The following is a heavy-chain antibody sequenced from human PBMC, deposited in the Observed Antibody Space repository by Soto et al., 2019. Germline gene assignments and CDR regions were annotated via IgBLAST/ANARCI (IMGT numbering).Heavy chain of an antibody. D-gene: IGHD4-17*01. V-gene: IGHV1-2*02. J-gene: IGHJ3*02. CDR1: GYTFTGYY. CDR3: ARDRPTVEDAFDI. Sequence: ASVKVSCKASGYTFTGYYMHWVRQAPGQGLEWMGWINPNSGGTNYAQKFQGRVTMTRDTSISTAYMELSRLRSDDTDVYYCARDRPTVEDAFDIWGQGTMFTVSS. CDR2: INPNSGGT.